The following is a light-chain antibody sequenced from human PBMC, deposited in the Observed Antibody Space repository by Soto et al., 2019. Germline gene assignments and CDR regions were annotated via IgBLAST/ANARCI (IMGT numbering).Light chain of an antibody. CDR1: QSVSSGY. CDR3: QQYGSSPRT. Sequence: EVVLTQSPGTLSLSPGDRATLSCRTSQSVSSGYLAWYQQKPGQAPRLLIYGASRRATGIPDRFSGSGSGTDFTLTISRLEPEDLAVYYCQQYGSSPRTFGQGTKVEI. CDR2: GAS. J-gene: IGKJ1*01. V-gene: IGKV3-20*01.